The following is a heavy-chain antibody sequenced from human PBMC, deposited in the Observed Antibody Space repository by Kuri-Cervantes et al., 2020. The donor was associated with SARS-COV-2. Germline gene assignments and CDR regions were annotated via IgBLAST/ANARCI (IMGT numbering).Heavy chain of an antibody. CDR3: AGFYYYDSSGFVANYYYMDV. J-gene: IGHJ6*03. Sequence: SETLSLTCTVSGGSISSSSYYWGWIRQPPGKGLEWIGDIYKGGSTNSNPSLKTRVSMSVDTSKNQFSLRLSSVTAADTAIYYCAGFYYYDSSGFVANYYYMDVWGKGTTVTVSS. D-gene: IGHD3-22*01. V-gene: IGHV4-39*07. CDR2: IYKGGST. CDR1: GGSISSSSYY.